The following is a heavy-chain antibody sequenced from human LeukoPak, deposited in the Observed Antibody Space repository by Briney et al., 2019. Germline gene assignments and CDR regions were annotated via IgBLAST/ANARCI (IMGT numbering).Heavy chain of an antibody. CDR1: GGSFSSTSYY. V-gene: IGHV4-39*01. D-gene: IGHD3-10*01. Sequence: PSETLSLTCTVSGGSFSSTSYYWGWIRQPPGKGLEWIANIYHTGSTYYNPSLKSRVTISVDTSANQFSLKLNSVTAADTAVYYCARPIRSRDNNWFDPWAREPWSLSPQ. J-gene: IGHJ5*02. CDR2: IYHTGST. CDR3: ARPIRSRDNNWFDP.